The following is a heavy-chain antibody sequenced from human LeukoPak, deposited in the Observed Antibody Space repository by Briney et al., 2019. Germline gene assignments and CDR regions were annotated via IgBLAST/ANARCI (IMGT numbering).Heavy chain of an antibody. D-gene: IGHD3-10*01. CDR3: ARFAAGGSYYYYMDV. CDR2: ISWNSGSI. J-gene: IGHJ6*03. CDR1: GFTFDDYA. V-gene: IGHV3-9*01. Sequence: GGSLRLSCAASGFTFDDYAMHWVRQAPGRGLEWVSGISWNSGSIGYADSVKGRFTISRDNAKNSLYLQMNSLRADDTAVYYCARFAAGGSYYYYMDVWGKGTTVTVSS.